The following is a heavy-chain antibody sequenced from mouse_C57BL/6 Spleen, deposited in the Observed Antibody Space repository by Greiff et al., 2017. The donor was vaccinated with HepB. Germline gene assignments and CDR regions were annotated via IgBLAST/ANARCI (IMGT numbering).Heavy chain of an antibody. CDR1: GFTFTDYY. V-gene: IGHV7-3*01. CDR3: ARWDSSGYDY. CDR2: IRNKANGYTT. Sequence: VQLKESGGGLVQPGGSLSLSCAASGFTFTDYYMSWVRQPPGKALEWLGFIRNKANGYTTEYSASVKGRFTISRDNSQSILYLQMNALRAEDSATYYCARWDSSGYDYWGQGTTLTVSS. J-gene: IGHJ2*01. D-gene: IGHD3-2*02.